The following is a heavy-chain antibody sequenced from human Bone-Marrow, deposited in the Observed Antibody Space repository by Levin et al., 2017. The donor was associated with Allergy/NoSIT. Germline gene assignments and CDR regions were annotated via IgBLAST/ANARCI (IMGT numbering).Heavy chain of an antibody. CDR1: GFVFSSYT. CDR3: AQQSPCSSSTC. V-gene: IGHV3-21*01. Sequence: PGGSLRLSCAASGFVFSSYTMNWVRLAPGKGLEWVSSISSSSDSIDYAASVKGRFTISRDNAKTSLYLQMNSLKAEDTAVYYCAQQSPCSSSTCWGQGTLVTVSS. J-gene: IGHJ4*02. D-gene: IGHD2-2*01. CDR2: ISSSSDSI.